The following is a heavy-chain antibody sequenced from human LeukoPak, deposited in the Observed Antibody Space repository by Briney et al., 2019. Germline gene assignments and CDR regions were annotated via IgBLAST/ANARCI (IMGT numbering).Heavy chain of an antibody. Sequence: SSETLSLTCTVSGGSISSYYWRWIRQPAGKGLEWIGRIYTSGSTNYNPSLKSRVTMSVDTSKNQFSLKLSSVTAADTAVYYCAREGGSGSFNYYYYYMDVWGKGTTVTVSS. CDR1: GGSISSYY. J-gene: IGHJ6*03. CDR2: IYTSGST. V-gene: IGHV4-4*07. D-gene: IGHD3-10*01. CDR3: AREGGSGSFNYYYYYMDV.